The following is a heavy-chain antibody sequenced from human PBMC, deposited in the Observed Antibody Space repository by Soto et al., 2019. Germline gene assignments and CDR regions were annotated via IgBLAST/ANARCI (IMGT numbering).Heavy chain of an antibody. J-gene: IGHJ4*02. V-gene: IGHV3-23*01. CDR2: ISGSGGST. D-gene: IGHD3-22*01. CDR1: GFTFSSYA. CDR3: AKATYYYDSSGYYKWGYFDY. Sequence: PGGSLRLSCAASGFTFSSYAMSWVRQAPGKGLEWVSAISGSGGSTYYADSVKGRFTISRDNSKNTLYLQMNSLRAEDTAVYYCAKATYYYDSSGYYKWGYFDYWGQGT.